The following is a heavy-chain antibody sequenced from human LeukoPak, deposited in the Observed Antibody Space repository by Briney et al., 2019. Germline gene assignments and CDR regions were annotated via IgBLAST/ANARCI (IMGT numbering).Heavy chain of an antibody. V-gene: IGHV4-59*01. CDR3: ARVGPWCFDL. CDR2: IDYSGST. CDR1: GGSISTYY. J-gene: IGHJ2*01. Sequence: SETLSLICTVSGGSISTYYWSWIRQPPGKGLEWIGYIDYSGSTNYNPSLKSRVTISVDTSKTHFSLKLSSVTAADTAVYYCARVGPWCFDLWGRGTLVTVSS.